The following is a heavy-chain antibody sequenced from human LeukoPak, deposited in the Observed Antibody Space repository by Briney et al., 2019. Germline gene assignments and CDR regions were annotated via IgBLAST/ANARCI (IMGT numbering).Heavy chain of an antibody. CDR3: AGDFGSGSYRFDY. V-gene: IGHV4-30-2*01. CDR1: GVSLSSGDYS. Sequence: SETLSLTCAVSGVSLSSGDYSWSWLRQPPGRGLEWIGYIYHSGTTYYNPSLKSRDTISLDSSKNQFSLKLTSVTAADTAVYYCAGDFGSGSYRFDYWGQGTLVTVSS. CDR2: IYHSGTT. D-gene: IGHD3-10*01. J-gene: IGHJ4*02.